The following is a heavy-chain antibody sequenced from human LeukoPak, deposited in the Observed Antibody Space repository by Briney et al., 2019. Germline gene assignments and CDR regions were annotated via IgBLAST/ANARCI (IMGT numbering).Heavy chain of an antibody. CDR2: IYSGGST. CDR1: GFTVSSNY. CDR3: ARMGATQYYYYYGMDV. J-gene: IGHJ6*02. Sequence: GGSLRLSCAASGFTVSSNYMSWIRQAPGKGLEWVSVIYSGGSTYYADSVKGRFTISRDNSKNTLYLQMNSLRAEDTAVYYCARMGATQYYYYYGMDVWGQGTTVTVSS. D-gene: IGHD1-26*01. V-gene: IGHV3-53*01.